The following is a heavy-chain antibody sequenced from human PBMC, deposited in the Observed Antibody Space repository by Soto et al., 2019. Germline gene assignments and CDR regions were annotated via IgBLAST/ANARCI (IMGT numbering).Heavy chain of an antibody. CDR2: ISAYNGNT. CDR1: GYTFTSYG. V-gene: IGHV1-18*01. CDR3: ARDPHSGYDYDYYYYMDV. J-gene: IGHJ6*03. Sequence: ASVKVSCKASGYTFTSYGISWVRQAPGQGLEWMGWISAYNGNTNYAQKLQGRVTMTTDTSTSTAYMELRSLRSDDTAVYYCARDPHSGYDYDYYYYMDVGGKGTTVTVSS. D-gene: IGHD5-12*01.